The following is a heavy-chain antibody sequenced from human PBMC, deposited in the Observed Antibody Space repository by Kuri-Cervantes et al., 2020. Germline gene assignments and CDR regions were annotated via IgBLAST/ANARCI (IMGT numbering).Heavy chain of an antibody. V-gene: IGHV3-23*01. CDR2: IRDGAGNT. J-gene: IGHJ4*02. D-gene: IGHD2-8*01. Sequence: GESLKISCAASGFTFSSYAMSWVRQAPGKGLEWVSQIRDGAGNTYYADSVKGRFSISRDNSKNTVYLQMNNLRAEDTAKYYCAKGGNNGPSLFDSWGQGTLVTVSS. CDR3: AKGGNNGPSLFDS. CDR1: GFTFSSYA.